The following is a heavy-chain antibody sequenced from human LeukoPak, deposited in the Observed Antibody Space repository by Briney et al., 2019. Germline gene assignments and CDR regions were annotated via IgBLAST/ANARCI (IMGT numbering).Heavy chain of an antibody. V-gene: IGHV3-23*01. CDR2: ISGSGGST. D-gene: IGHD4-11*01. Sequence: PGGSVRLSCAASGFTFSIYAMSWARQARGRGLEWVSAISGSGGSTYYADSVKARFTISRDNSKNTLYLQMNSLRAEDTAVYYCAKAATTVTTTYPRDWGQGTLVTVSS. CDR1: GFTFSIYA. CDR3: AKAATTVTTTYPRD. J-gene: IGHJ4*02.